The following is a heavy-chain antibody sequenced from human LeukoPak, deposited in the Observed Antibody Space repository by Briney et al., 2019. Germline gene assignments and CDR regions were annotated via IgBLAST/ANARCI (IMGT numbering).Heavy chain of an antibody. CDR1: GFTFSSYW. D-gene: IGHD3-22*01. Sequence: GGSLRLSCAASGFTFSSYWMHWVRQAPGKGLVWVSRIKSDGKTDYADSVKGRFTISGDNAKNTVSLQMNSLRAEDTGVYYCARAPSEIGGYYPEYFRHWGQGTLVTVSS. V-gene: IGHV3-74*01. J-gene: IGHJ1*01. CDR2: IKSDGKT. CDR3: ARAPSEIGGYYPEYFRH.